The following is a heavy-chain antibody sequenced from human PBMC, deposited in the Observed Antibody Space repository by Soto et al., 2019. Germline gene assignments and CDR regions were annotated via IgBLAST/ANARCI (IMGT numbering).Heavy chain of an antibody. Sequence: EVQLVESGGGLVQPGGSLRLSCAATGFTNSYWMHWVRQAPGKGLVWVSHINSDGSRTTYADSVKGRFTISRDNAKNTLYLQMNSLRAEDTAVYYCASSPTTVTSYYFYYGMDVWGQGTTVTVSS. CDR1: GFTNSYW. CDR2: INSDGSRT. J-gene: IGHJ6*02. V-gene: IGHV3-74*03. D-gene: IGHD4-17*01. CDR3: ASSPTTVTSYYFYYGMDV.